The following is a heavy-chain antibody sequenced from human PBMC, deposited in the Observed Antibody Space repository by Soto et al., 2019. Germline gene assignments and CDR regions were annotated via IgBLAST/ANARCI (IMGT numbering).Heavy chain of an antibody. CDR2: IIPIFGTA. Sequence: GASVKVSCKASGGTFSSYAISWVRQAPGQGLEWMGGIIPIFGTANYAQKFQGRVTITADESTSTAYMELSSLRSEDTAVYYCAKGCTGGEDLKAVRGRGTTVPVS. CDR3: AKGCTGGEDLKAV. D-gene: IGHD7-27*01. J-gene: IGHJ6*02. V-gene: IGHV1-69*13. CDR1: GGTFSSYA.